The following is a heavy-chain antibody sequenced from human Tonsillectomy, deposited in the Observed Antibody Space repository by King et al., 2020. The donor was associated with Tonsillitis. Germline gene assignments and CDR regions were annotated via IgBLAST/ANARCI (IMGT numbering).Heavy chain of an antibody. Sequence: QLVQSGAEAKKPGESLKISCKGSGFSFSYYWIGWVRQMPGKGLEWMGLIYSDDSDTRYSPSFQGQVTISVDKSFSTAYLQWNSLKASDTAIYYCARLASKVTPTATQNHYYFDYWGPGTLVTVSS. CDR3: ARLASKVTPTATQNHYYFDY. D-gene: IGHD2-15*01. V-gene: IGHV5-51*01. CDR1: GFSFSYYW. CDR2: IYSDDSDT. J-gene: IGHJ4*02.